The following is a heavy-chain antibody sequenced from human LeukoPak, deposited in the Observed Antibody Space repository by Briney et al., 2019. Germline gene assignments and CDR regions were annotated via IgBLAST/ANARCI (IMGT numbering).Heavy chain of an antibody. CDR3: ARDGSSGYYPFDY. CDR2: IKQDGSEK. J-gene: IGHJ4*02. V-gene: IGHV3-7*01. Sequence: GGSLRLSCAASGFTFSSYWMSWVRQAPGKGLEWVANIKQDGSEKYYVDSVKGRFTISRDNAKNSLYLQMNSLRAEDTAVYYCARDGSSGYYPFDYWGQGTLVTVSS. CDR1: GFTFSSYW. D-gene: IGHD3-22*01.